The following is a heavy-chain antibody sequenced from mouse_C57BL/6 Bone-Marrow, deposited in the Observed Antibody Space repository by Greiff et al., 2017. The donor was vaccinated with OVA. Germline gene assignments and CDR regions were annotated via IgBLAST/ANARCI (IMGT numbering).Heavy chain of an antibody. D-gene: IGHD2-9*01. Sequence: EVKVVESGGGLVKPGGSLKLSCAASGFTFSSYAMSWVRQTPEKRLEWVATISDGGSYTYYPDNVKGRFTISRDNAKNNLYLQMSHLKSEDTAMYYCARAFYGYDGAWFAYWGQGTLVTVSA. V-gene: IGHV5-4*03. J-gene: IGHJ3*01. CDR2: ISDGGSYT. CDR3: ARAFYGYDGAWFAY. CDR1: GFTFSSYA.